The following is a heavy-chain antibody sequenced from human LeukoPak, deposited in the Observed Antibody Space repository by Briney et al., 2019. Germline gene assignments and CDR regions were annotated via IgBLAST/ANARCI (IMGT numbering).Heavy chain of an antibody. D-gene: IGHD6-13*01. CDR2: IGGSGSST. V-gene: IGHV3-23*01. CDR1: GFTFSSYA. J-gene: IGHJ4*02. CDR3: AKEGYASSWYRFDY. Sequence: PGGSVRLSCAASGFTFSSYAMSWVRQAPGKGLEWVSGIGGSGSSTYYADSVKGRFNISRDNSKNMVYLQMNRLRADDTAVYHCAKEGYASSWYRFDYWGQGTLVTVSS.